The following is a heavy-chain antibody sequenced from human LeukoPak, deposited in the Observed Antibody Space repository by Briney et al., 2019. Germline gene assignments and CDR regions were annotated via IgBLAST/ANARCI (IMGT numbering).Heavy chain of an antibody. D-gene: IGHD3-10*01. CDR1: GGSINNYY. J-gene: IGHJ4*02. Sequence: SETLSLTCTVSGGSINNYYWSWIRQPPGKGLEWIGFIYYSGNTNYNPSLKSRVTMSVDTSKNQFSLKLSSVTAADTAVYYCARRGGGYYGSGRPAGDYWGQGTLVTVSS. V-gene: IGHV4-59*12. CDR3: ARRGGGYYGSGRPAGDY. CDR2: IYYSGNT.